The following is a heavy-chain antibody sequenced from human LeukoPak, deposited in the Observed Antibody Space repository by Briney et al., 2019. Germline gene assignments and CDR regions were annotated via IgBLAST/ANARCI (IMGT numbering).Heavy chain of an antibody. D-gene: IGHD2-15*01. V-gene: IGHV1-69*06. CDR2: IIPIFGTA. J-gene: IGHJ6*03. CDR1: GGTFSSYA. Sequence: SVKVSRKASGGTFSSYAISWVRQAPGQGLEWMGGIIPIFGTANYAQKFQGRVTITADKSTSTAYMELSSLRSEDTAVYYCARVRCSGGSCFAGYYYYYMDVWGKGTTVTVSS. CDR3: ARVRCSGGSCFAGYYYYYMDV.